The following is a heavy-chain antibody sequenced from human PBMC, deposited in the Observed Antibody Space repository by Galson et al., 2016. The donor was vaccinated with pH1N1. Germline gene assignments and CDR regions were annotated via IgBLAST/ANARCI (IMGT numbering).Heavy chain of an antibody. CDR2: ISGGGGST. D-gene: IGHD1-26*01. J-gene: IGHJ4*02. V-gene: IGHV3-23*01. CDR3: AKAHTTQSGTYPYFFDY. Sequence: SLRLSCAASGFTFSSYAVSWVRQAPGKGLEWVSGISGGGGSTYYADSVKGRFTISRDNSRNTLYLQMNSLRADDTAVYYCAKAHTTQSGTYPYFFDYWGQGTLVTVSS. CDR1: GFTFSSYA.